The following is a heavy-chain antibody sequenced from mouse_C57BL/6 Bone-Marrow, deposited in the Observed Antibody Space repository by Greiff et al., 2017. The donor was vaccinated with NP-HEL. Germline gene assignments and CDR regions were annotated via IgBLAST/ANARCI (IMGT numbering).Heavy chain of an antibody. J-gene: IGHJ3*01. CDR2: IDPSDSYT. CDR3: ARWGVYYYYDGVAY. D-gene: IGHD2-4*01. V-gene: IGHV1-50*01. CDR1: GYTFTSYW. Sequence: QVQLQQPGAELVKPGASVKLSCKASGYTFTSYWMQWVKQRPGQGLEWIGEIDPSDSYTNYNQKFKGKATLTVDTSSSTAYMQLSSLTSEDSAVYYCARWGVYYYYDGVAYWGQGTLVTVSA.